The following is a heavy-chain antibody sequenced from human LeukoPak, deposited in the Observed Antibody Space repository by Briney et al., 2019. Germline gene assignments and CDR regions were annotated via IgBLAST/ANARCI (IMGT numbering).Heavy chain of an antibody. CDR1: GFTFSSYS. D-gene: IGHD3-10*01. V-gene: IGHV3-48*04. CDR3: ARGNGSGSYYNCLDY. J-gene: IGHJ4*02. Sequence: PGGSLRLSCAASGFTFSSYSMSWIRQAPGKGLEWVSYISSSGRTIYHADSVKGRFTISRDNAKNSLYLQMNSLRAEDTAMYYCARGNGSGSYYNCLDYWGQGTLVTVSS. CDR2: ISSSGRTI.